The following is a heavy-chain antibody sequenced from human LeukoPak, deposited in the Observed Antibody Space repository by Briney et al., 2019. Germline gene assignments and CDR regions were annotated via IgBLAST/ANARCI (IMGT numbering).Heavy chain of an antibody. Sequence: SETLSLTCSVSGGSISNYYWTWIRQFPGKELEWIGYIYYTGSTNYNPSLKSRLTISLDTSKKQFSLKLSSVTAADTAMYYCARDPVVPAPPSDYYYYYGMDVWGQGTTVTVSS. CDR2: IYYTGST. D-gene: IGHD2-2*01. V-gene: IGHV4-59*01. J-gene: IGHJ6*02. CDR1: GGSISNYY. CDR3: ARDPVVPAPPSDYYYYYGMDV.